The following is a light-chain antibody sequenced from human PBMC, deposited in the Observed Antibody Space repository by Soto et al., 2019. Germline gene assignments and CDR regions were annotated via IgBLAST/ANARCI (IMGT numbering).Light chain of an antibody. V-gene: IGKV3-20*01. Sequence: EIVLTQSPGTLSLSLGERATLSCRASQSVSSSYLARYQQKPGQAPRLLIYAASSRATGIPDRFSGSGSGTDFTLTISRLEPEDFAVYYCQQYGSSPEWTFGQGTKVDIK. CDR2: AAS. J-gene: IGKJ1*01. CDR1: QSVSSSY. CDR3: QQYGSSPEWT.